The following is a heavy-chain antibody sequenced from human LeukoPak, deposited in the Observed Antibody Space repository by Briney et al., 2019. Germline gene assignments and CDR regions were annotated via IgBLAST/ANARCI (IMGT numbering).Heavy chain of an antibody. J-gene: IGHJ4*02. CDR1: GFIFSSYG. Sequence: GGSLRLSCAASGFIFSSYGMHWVRQAPGKGLEWVSTIGDSGGNTYYADSVKGRFTISRDNARQSLYLQMNSLRADDTALYYCARDSTADLDYWGQGTLVTVSS. CDR3: ARDSTADLDY. V-gene: IGHV3-21*01. CDR2: IGDSGGNT. D-gene: IGHD6-19*01.